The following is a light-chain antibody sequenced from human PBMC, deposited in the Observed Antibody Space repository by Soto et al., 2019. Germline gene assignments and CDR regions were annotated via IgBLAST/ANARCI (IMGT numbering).Light chain of an antibody. CDR3: QQYNSYPRT. CDR2: RAS. CDR1: QSISTW. J-gene: IGKJ1*01. Sequence: DIPMTQSPSTLSASVGDSVTITCRASQSISTWLAWFQQKPGKAPKFLIYRASSLESGIPSRFRGSRSGTEFTLTISSLQPDDFATYYCQQYNSYPRTFGHGTQVEIK. V-gene: IGKV1-5*03.